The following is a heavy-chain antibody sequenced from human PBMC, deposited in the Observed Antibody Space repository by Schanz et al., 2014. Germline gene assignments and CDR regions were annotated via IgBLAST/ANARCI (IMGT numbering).Heavy chain of an antibody. V-gene: IGHV3-33*08. D-gene: IGHD2-21*01. Sequence: QVQLLESGGGLVQPGESLRLSCAASGFGFDDYAMSWVRQAPGKGLEWVAVMWNDGIKTHYADSGKGRFTISRDNSNNTVYLQMNTLRAEDTAVYYCAREDCSATSCYFRYWGQGTLVTVSS. CDR2: MWNDGIKT. CDR3: AREDCSATSCYFRY. CDR1: GFGFDDYA. J-gene: IGHJ4*02.